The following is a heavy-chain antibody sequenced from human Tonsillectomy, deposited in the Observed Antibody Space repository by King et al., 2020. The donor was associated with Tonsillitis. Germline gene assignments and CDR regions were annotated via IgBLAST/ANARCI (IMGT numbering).Heavy chain of an antibody. CDR3: ATYGGGSFDY. CDR2: IDSSSSHI. Sequence: VQLVESGGGLVKPGGSLRLSCAASGFTFSSYDLNWVRRAPGKGLEWVSSIDSSSSHIYYADSVKGRFTISRDNAKNTLYLQMNSLRGEDTAVYYCATYGGGSFDYWGQGTLVTVSS. J-gene: IGHJ4*03. D-gene: IGHD3-10*01. CDR1: GFTFSSYD. V-gene: IGHV3-21*01.